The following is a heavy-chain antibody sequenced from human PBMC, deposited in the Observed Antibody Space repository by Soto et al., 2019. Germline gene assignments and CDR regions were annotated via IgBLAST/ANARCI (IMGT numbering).Heavy chain of an antibody. J-gene: IGHJ6*04. D-gene: IGHD2-2*01. Sequence: QVQLVQSGAEVKNPGSSVKVSCKASGGTFSSYAISWVRQAPGQGLEWMGGTIPISATTNYAQKFQGRVTITADESPSTAYMELSSLSSEDTDVYYCARSQGSSTSLEIYYYYYYGMDVWGKGTTVTVSS. CDR3: ARSQGSSTSLEIYYYYYYGMDV. CDR2: TIPISATT. V-gene: IGHV1-69*01. CDR1: GGTFSSYA.